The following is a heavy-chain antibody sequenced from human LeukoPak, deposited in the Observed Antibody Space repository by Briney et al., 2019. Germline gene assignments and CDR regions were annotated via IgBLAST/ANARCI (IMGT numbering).Heavy chain of an antibody. CDR2: IYYSGST. CDR3: ARRGYGDYFDY. J-gene: IGHJ4*02. Sequence: PSETLSLTCTVSGGSISSSSYYWGWIRQPPGKGLEWIGSIYYSGSTYYNPSLKSRVTISVDTSKNQFSLKLSSVTAADTAVYCCARRGYGDYFDYWGQGTPVTVSS. CDR1: GGSISSSSYY. D-gene: IGHD4-17*01. V-gene: IGHV4-39*01.